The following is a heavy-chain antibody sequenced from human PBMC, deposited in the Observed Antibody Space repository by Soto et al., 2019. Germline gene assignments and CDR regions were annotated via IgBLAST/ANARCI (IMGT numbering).Heavy chain of an antibody. J-gene: IGHJ6*02. CDR2: INPNSGGT. V-gene: IGHV1-2*04. D-gene: IGHD1-7*01. CDR3: AREPPITGTTSPYYGMDV. Sequence: ASVKVSCKASGYTFTGYYMHWVRQAPGQGLEWMGWINPNSGGTNYAQKFQGWVTMTRDTSISTAYMELSRLRSDDTAVYYCAREPPITGTTSPYYGMDVWGQGTTVTVSS. CDR1: GYTFTGYY.